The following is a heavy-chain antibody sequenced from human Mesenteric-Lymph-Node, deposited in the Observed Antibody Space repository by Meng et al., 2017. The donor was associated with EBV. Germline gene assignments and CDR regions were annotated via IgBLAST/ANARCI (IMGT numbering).Heavy chain of an antibody. D-gene: IGHD3-9*01. V-gene: IGHV7-4-1*02. CDR2: INTNTGNP. Sequence: VRMVQSGSELRKPWASVKISFKASGYIFNKYEMNWIRQAPGQGLEWMGWINTNTGNPTYAQDFTGRFVFSVDTSVSTAYLQISSLESDDTAVYYCARFDWLAHFWGQGTLVTVSS. J-gene: IGHJ4*02. CDR1: GYIFNKYE. CDR3: ARFDWLAHF.